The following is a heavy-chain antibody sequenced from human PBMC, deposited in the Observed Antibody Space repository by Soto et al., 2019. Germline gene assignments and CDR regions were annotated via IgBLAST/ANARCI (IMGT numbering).Heavy chain of an antibody. D-gene: IGHD3-3*01. J-gene: IGHJ5*02. CDR2: IYYSGST. Sequence: SETLSLTCTASGGSISSGGYYWSWIRQHPGKGLEWIGYIYYSGSTYYNPSLKSRVNISVDTSKNQFSLKLSSVTAADTAVYYCARVLRFLEWYPSWFDPWGQGTLVIVSS. CDR3: ARVLRFLEWYPSWFDP. V-gene: IGHV4-31*03. CDR1: GGSISSGGYY.